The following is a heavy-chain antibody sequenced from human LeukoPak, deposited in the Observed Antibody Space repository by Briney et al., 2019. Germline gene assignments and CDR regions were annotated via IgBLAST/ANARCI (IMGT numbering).Heavy chain of an antibody. V-gene: IGHV4-61*02. Sequence: SETLSLTCTVSGGSITFGSYYWTWIRQPAGNGLEWIGRIYASGRTFYNPSLKSRVTISMDTSMNQFSLRLNSVTAADTAVYYCARARVIPASFDDWGQGTLVTVSS. CDR1: GGSITFGSYY. J-gene: IGHJ4*02. CDR2: IYASGRT. CDR3: ARARVIPASFDD.